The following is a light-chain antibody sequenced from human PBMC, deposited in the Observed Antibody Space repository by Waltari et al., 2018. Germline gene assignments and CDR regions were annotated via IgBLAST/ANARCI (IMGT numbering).Light chain of an antibody. CDR1: QSVSNY. Sequence: EIVLTQSPATLSLPPGERATLSCRASQSVSNYIVWYQQKPGQAPRLLTYDESNRATGIPARFSGSGSGTDFTLTISSLEPEDFAVYYCQQRSNWLTFGGGTKVEIK. CDR2: DES. J-gene: IGKJ4*01. V-gene: IGKV3-11*01. CDR3: QQRSNWLT.